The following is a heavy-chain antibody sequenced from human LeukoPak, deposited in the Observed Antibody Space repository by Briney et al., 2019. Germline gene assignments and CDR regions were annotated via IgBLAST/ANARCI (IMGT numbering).Heavy chain of an antibody. CDR2: VSKDGTNN. D-gene: IGHD6-19*01. V-gene: IGHV3-30*04. CDR1: GLTFSHYH. CDR3: ARDSMWLVDY. J-gene: IGHJ4*02. Sequence: GGSLRLSCAASGLTFSHYHIHWVRQAPGKGLEWVAFVSKDGTNNYYADSVNGRFTVSRDNSKNTLYLQMNSLRTEDTAVYYCARDSMWLVDYWGQGTLVTVSS.